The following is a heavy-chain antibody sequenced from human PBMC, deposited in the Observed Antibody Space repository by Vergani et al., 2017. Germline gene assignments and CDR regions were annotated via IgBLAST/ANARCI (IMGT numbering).Heavy chain of an antibody. CDR2: IYHSGST. D-gene: IGHD2-15*01. CDR1: GGSISRGGYS. Sequence: QLQLQESGSGLVKPSQTLSLTCAVSGGSISRGGYSWSWIRQPPGKGLDWIGYIYHSGSTYYNPSLKSRVTISVDRTKTQFSLKLSSVTAADTAVYYCASGGRGSSNDWGQGTLVTVSS. J-gene: IGHJ4*02. CDR3: ASGGRGSSND. V-gene: IGHV4-30-2*01.